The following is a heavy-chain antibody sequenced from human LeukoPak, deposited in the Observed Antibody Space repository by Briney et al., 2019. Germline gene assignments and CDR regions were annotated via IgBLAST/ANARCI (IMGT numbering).Heavy chain of an antibody. Sequence: GASVKVSCKASGGTFSSYAISWVRQAPGQGLEWMGRIIPILGIANYAQKFQGRVTITADKSTSTAYMELSSLRSEDTAVYYCATLRVDTAMGYLDYWGQGTLVTVSS. CDR3: ATLRVDTAMGYLDY. J-gene: IGHJ4*02. V-gene: IGHV1-69*04. CDR2: IIPILGIA. D-gene: IGHD5-18*01. CDR1: GGTFSSYA.